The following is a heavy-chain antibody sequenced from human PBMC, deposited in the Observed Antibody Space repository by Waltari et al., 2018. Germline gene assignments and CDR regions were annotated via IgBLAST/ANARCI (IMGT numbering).Heavy chain of an antibody. V-gene: IGHV1-8*01. Sequence: QVQLVQSGAEVKKPGASVKVSCKASGYTFTSYDINWVRQATGQGLEWMGWMNPNNGNTGYAQKFQGRVTMTRNTSISTAYMELSSLRSEDTAVYYCARGPFYDFWSGYYIDYYYGMDVWGQGTTVTVSS. J-gene: IGHJ6*02. D-gene: IGHD3-3*01. CDR3: ARGPFYDFWSGYYIDYYYGMDV. CDR1: GYTFTSYD. CDR2: MNPNNGNT.